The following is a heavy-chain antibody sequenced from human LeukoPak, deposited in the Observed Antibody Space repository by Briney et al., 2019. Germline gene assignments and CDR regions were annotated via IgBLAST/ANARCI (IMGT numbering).Heavy chain of an antibody. Sequence: PSETLSLTCAVYGGSFSGYYWSWIRRPPGKGLEWMGEINHSGSTNYNPSLKSRVTISVDTSKNQFSLKLSSVTAADTAVYYCARSSATTAFKYYFDYWGQGTLVTVSS. CDR3: ARSSATTAFKYYFDY. D-gene: IGHD5-12*01. V-gene: IGHV4-34*01. J-gene: IGHJ4*02. CDR1: GGSFSGYY. CDR2: INHSGST.